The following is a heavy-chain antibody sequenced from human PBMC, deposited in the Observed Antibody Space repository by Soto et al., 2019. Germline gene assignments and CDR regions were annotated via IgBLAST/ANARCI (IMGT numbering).Heavy chain of an antibody. Sequence: ASLKVSCKASGYTFTSYDINWVRQATGQGLEWMGWMNPNSGNTGYAQKFQGRVTMTRNTSISTAYMELSSVTAADTAVYYCARDNYDSSGYYHGSFDYWGQGTLVTVSS. CDR3: ARDNYDSSGYYHGSFDY. D-gene: IGHD3-22*01. V-gene: IGHV1-8*01. CDR1: GYTFTSYD. CDR2: MNPNSGNT. J-gene: IGHJ4*02.